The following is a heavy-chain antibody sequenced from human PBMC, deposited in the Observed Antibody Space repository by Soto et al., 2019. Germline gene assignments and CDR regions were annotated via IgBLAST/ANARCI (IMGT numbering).Heavy chain of an antibody. CDR2: IYYIGST. CDR1: GGSISSYY. Sequence: QVQLQESGPGLVKPSETLSLTCTVSGGSISSYYWSWIRQPPGKGLEWIGYIYYIGSTNYNPSLKSRVTISVDTSKNQFSLKLSSVTAADTAVYYCARGDFWSGIRCDYWGQGTLVTVSS. D-gene: IGHD3-3*01. CDR3: ARGDFWSGIRCDY. J-gene: IGHJ4*02. V-gene: IGHV4-59*01.